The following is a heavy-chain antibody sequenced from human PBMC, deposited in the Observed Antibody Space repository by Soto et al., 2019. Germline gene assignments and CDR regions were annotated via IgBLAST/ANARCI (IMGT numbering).Heavy chain of an antibody. Sequence: SETLSLTCTVSGGSISTSSYYWAWIRQPPGKGLEYIGTIYYSGSTYNSPSLKSRLTISVDTSKDQFSLKLSSVTATDTAVYYCARLSPSYGVLIKGGFDYWGQGTLVTVSS. J-gene: IGHJ4*02. CDR2: IYYSGST. D-gene: IGHD3-3*01. V-gene: IGHV4-39*01. CDR1: GGSISTSSYY. CDR3: ARLSPSYGVLIKGGFDY.